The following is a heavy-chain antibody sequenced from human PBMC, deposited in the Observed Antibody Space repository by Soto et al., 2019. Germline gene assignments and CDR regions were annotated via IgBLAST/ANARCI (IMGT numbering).Heavy chain of an antibody. J-gene: IGHJ6*02. CDR3: ASLNCSSSDGMDV. V-gene: IGHV5-51*01. CDR2: IYPGDSDT. CDR1: GYSFTSYW. D-gene: IGHD6-6*01. Sequence: GESLKISCKGSGYSFTSYWIGWVRQMPGKGLEWMGIIYPGDSDTRYSPSFQGQVTISADKSISTAYLQWSSLKASDTAMYYCASLNCSSSDGMDVWGQGTTVTVSS.